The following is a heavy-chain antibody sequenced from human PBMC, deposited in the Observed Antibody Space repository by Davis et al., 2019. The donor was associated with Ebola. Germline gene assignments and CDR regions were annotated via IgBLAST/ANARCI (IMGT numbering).Heavy chain of an antibody. V-gene: IGHV3-11*03. J-gene: IGHJ4*02. D-gene: IGHD3-10*01. CDR1: GFTFSDYY. CDR2: ISSSSSYT. CDR3: ARIEAYGAGNYFEY. Sequence: GESLKISCAASGFTFSDYYMSWIRQAPGKGLEWVSYISSSSSYTNYADSVKGRFTISRDTSTVYLQMNYLRVEDTAVYYCARIEAYGAGNYFEYWGQGTLVTISS.